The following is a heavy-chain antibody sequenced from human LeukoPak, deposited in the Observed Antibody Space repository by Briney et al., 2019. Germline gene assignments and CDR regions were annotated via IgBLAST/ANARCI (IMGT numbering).Heavy chain of an antibody. J-gene: IGHJ4*02. V-gene: IGHV4-4*07. CDR3: ARDSAYSSSYDY. CDR1: GGSISSYY. CDR2: IYTSGST. D-gene: IGHD6-6*01. Sequence: SETLSLTCTVSGGSISSYYWSWIRQPAGKGLEWIGRIYTSGSTNYNPSLKSRFTMSVDTSKNQFSLKLSPVTAADTAVYYCARDSAYSSSYDYWGQETLVTVSS.